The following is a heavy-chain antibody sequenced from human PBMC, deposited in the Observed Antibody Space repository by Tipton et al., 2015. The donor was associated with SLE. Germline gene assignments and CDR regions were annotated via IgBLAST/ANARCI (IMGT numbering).Heavy chain of an antibody. CDR1: GFTFSSYW. D-gene: IGHD3-22*01. V-gene: IGHV3-30-3*01. J-gene: IGHJ3*02. CDR3: ARGLDYYDSSRDGFDI. Sequence: SLRLSCAASGFTFSSYWMSWVRQAPGKGLEWVAVISYDGSNKYYADSVKGRFTISRDNAKNSLYLQMNSLRAEDTAVYYCARGLDYYDSSRDGFDIWGQGTMVTVFS. CDR2: ISYDGSNK.